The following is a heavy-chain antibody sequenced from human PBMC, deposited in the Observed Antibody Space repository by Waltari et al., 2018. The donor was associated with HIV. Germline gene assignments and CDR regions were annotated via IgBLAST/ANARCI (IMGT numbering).Heavy chain of an antibody. CDR2: INSFSGSV. V-gene: IGHV3-9*01. CDR1: GFTFEDYA. CDR3: AKDIRLLTHPDSGADS. J-gene: IGHJ4*02. Sequence: DVHLVQFGGGLVQPGTSLRLSCVGSGFTFEDYAMHWVRQGPGKGLQWVASINSFSGSVAYAASVKGRFTISRDNDKSSLYLQMNNLKPEDTALYFCAKDIRLLTHPDSGADSWGRGTLVTVTS. D-gene: IGHD1-1*01.